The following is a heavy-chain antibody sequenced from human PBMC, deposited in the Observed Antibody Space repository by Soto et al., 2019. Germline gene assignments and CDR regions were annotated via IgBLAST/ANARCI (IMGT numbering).Heavy chain of an antibody. CDR2: IYYSGST. CDR3: ARDQTTDYCSGGSCYSGHWFDP. CDR1: GGSISSYY. Sequence: SETLSLTCTVSGGSISSYYWSWIRQPPGKGLEWIGYIYYSGSTNYNPSLKSRVTISVDTSKNQFSLKLSSVTAADTAVYYCARDQTTDYCSGGSCYSGHWFDPWGQGTLVTVSS. J-gene: IGHJ5*02. D-gene: IGHD2-15*01. V-gene: IGHV4-59*01.